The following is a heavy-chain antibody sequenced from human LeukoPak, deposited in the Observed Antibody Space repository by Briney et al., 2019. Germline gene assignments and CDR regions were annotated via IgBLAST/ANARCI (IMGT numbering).Heavy chain of an antibody. CDR1: GFTFSSYS. CDR3: ARARVGYCSSTSCYVFDY. V-gene: IGHV3-21*01. J-gene: IGHJ4*02. D-gene: IGHD2-2*01. Sequence: GGSLRLSCAASGFTFSSYSMNWVRQAPGKGLEWVSSISSSSSYIYSADSVKGRFTISRDNAKNSLYLQMNSLRAEDTAVYYCARARVGYCSSTSCYVFDYWGQGTLVTVSS. CDR2: ISSSSSYI.